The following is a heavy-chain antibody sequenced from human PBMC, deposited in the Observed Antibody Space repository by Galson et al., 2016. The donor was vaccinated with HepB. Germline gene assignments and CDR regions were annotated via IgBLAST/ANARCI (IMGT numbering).Heavy chain of an antibody. D-gene: IGHD1-1*01. V-gene: IGHV2-5*02. CDR3: AHWVTEATEYFFDS. CDR1: GFSLTTYGMG. CDR2: IYWDDDK. Sequence: PALVKPTQTLTLTCTFSGFSLTTYGMGVGWIRQPPGKALEWLALIYWDDDKHYSPALKNRLTITKDTSKNQVVLTMTNLDPVDTATYYFAHWVTEATEYFFDSWGQGILVAVSS. J-gene: IGHJ4*02.